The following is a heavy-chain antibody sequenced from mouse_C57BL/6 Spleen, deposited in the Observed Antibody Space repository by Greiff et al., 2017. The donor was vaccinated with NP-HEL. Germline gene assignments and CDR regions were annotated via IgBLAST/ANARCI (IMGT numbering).Heavy chain of an antibody. Sequence: EVQRVESGGGLVQPGGSLSLSCAASGFTFTDYYMSWVRQPPGKALEWLGFIRNKANGYTTEYSASVKGRFTISRDTSQSILYLRMNALRAEDSATYYCARSSGSRASWFAYWGQGTLVTVSA. D-gene: IGHD1-1*01. CDR2: IRNKANGYTT. CDR1: GFTFTDYY. CDR3: ARSSGSRASWFAY. V-gene: IGHV7-3*01. J-gene: IGHJ3*01.